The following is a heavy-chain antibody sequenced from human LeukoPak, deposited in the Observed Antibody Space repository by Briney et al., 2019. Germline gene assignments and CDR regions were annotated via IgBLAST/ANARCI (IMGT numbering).Heavy chain of an antibody. CDR1: GFTVRSNY. Sequence: PGGSLRLSCAASGFTVRSNYMSWVRQAPGKGLEWVSVIYSGGSTYYADSVKGRFTISRDNSKNTLYLQMNSLRADGTAVYYCARVYYGSGSLHYYYYYMDVWGKGTTVTISS. CDR3: ARVYYGSGSLHYYYYYMDV. D-gene: IGHD3-10*01. CDR2: IYSGGST. J-gene: IGHJ6*03. V-gene: IGHV3-53*01.